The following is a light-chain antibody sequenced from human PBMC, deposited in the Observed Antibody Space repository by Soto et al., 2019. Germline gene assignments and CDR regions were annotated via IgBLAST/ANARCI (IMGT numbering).Light chain of an antibody. J-gene: IGKJ1*01. CDR1: QSLLHSNGYTY. CDR3: MQGLQTPA. CDR2: LGS. V-gene: IGKV2-28*01. Sequence: DIVMTQSPLSLPVTPGEPASISCRASQSLLHSNGYTYLDWYLQKPGQSPQLLIYLGSNRASGVPARFSGSGSGSDFTLKISRVEAEDVGLYYCMQGLQTPAFGQGTKVEI.